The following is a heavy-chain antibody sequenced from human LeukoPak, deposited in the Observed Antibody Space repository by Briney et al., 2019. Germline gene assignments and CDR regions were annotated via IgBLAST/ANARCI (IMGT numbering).Heavy chain of an antibody. CDR3: ARDPYSGGYGAYYYYMDV. V-gene: IGHV3-21*01. CDR1: GFTFSAYN. D-gene: IGHD6-19*01. CDR2: ITTSSTYM. Sequence: GGSLRLSCAASGFTFSAYNMNWVRRTPGKGLEWVSSITTSSTYMFYADSVRGRFTISRDNAENSLYLQMNSLRDEDTAVYYCARDPYSGGYGAYYYYMDVWGKGTTVTVSS. J-gene: IGHJ6*03.